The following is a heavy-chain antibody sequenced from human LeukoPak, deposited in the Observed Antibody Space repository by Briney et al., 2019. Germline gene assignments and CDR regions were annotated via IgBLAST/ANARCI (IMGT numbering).Heavy chain of an antibody. CDR3: ASEKAAAGTFDS. J-gene: IGHJ5*01. V-gene: IGHV6-1*01. CDR2: TYFRSDWYN. CDR1: GDSVSSNSAA. Sequence: SQTLSLTCAISGDSVSSNSAAWNWIRQSPSRGLEWLGRTYFRSDWYNDYAVSVRSRITINPDTSKNQFSLQLNSVTPEDTAVYYCASEKAAAGTFDSWGQGTLVTVSS. D-gene: IGHD6-13*01.